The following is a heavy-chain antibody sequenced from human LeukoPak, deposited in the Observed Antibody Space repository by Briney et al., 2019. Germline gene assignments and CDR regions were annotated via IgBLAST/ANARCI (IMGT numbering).Heavy chain of an antibody. V-gene: IGHV4-4*07. Sequence: SETLSLTCTVSGGSISSYFWSWIRQPAGKGLEWIGRIYTSGSTNYNPSLKSRVTMSVDTSKNQFSLKLSSVTAADTAVYYCARDSSAEYYDILTGYSYFDYWGQGTLVTVSS. CDR1: GGSISSYF. D-gene: IGHD3-9*01. CDR2: IYTSGST. CDR3: ARDSSAEYYDILTGYSYFDY. J-gene: IGHJ4*02.